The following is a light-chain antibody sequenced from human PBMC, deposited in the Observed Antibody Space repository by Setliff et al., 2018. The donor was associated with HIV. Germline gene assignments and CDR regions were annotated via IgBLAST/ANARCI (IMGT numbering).Light chain of an antibody. J-gene: IGLJ1*01. CDR1: SSDIGGYNY. V-gene: IGLV2-14*03. Sequence: QSALPQPASVSGSPGQSITISCTGTSSDIGGYNYVSWYQQHPGKAPKLIIYDVSNRPSGVSNRFSGSKSGNTASLTISGLQAEDEADYYCSSYTSSSTPYVFGTGTKVTVL. CDR3: SSYTSSSTPYV. CDR2: DVS.